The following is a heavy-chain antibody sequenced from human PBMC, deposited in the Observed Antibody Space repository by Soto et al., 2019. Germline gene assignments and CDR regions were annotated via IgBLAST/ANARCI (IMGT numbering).Heavy chain of an antibody. CDR3: ATETPYSSNWATFDF. J-gene: IGHJ4*02. V-gene: IGHV3-48*01. Sequence: EVRVVESGGGLVQPGGSLRLSCAASGFTFSNYGMHWVRQTPGKGLEWLSYISLSGSTIYYADSVRGRFTISRDNAENSLYLQMNSLRAEDTAMYYCATETPYSSNWATFDFWGQGTLVTVSS. D-gene: IGHD6-13*01. CDR2: ISLSGSTI. CDR1: GFTFSNYG.